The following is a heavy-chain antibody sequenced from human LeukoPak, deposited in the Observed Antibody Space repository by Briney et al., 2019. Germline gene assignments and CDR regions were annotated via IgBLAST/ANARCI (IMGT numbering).Heavy chain of an antibody. CDR1: GNTLRKLP. Sequence: ASVKVSCKLSGNTLRKLPSQWVRQAGGKGLEWMAGFDPENAEIVYAQNFQGRVTMTEDTSTNTAYMELTSLTSDDTALYYCATRESDFWSGFDYWGQGTQVTVSS. V-gene: IGHV1-24*01. D-gene: IGHD3-3*01. J-gene: IGHJ4*02. CDR2: FDPENAEI. CDR3: ATRESDFWSGFDY.